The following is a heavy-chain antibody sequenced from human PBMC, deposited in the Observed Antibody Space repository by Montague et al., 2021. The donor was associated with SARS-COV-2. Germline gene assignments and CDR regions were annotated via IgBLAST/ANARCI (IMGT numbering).Heavy chain of an antibody. D-gene: IGHD1-14*01. CDR2: IYTSGST. Sequence: SETLSLTCTVSGGSISSYYWSWIRQPAGKGLEWIGLIYTSGSTNYNPSLKSRVTMSLDTSKNQFSLKLRSVTAADTAVHYCARGSFGMGAFDIWGQGTMVTVSS. V-gene: IGHV4-4*07. CDR1: GGSISSYY. J-gene: IGHJ3*02. CDR3: ARGSFGMGAFDI.